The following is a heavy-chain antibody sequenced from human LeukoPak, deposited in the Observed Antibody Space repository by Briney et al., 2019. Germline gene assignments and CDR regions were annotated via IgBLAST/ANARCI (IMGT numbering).Heavy chain of an antibody. CDR2: IYYSGST. J-gene: IGHJ6*03. Sequence: SETLSLTCTVSGGSISSYYWSWIRQPPGKGLEWIGYIYYSGSTNYNPSLKSRVTISVDTSKNQFSLKLSSVTAADTAVYYCARASGSSEEQQLEPRYYMDVWGKGTTITVSS. D-gene: IGHD6-13*01. V-gene: IGHV4-59*01. CDR1: GGSISSYY. CDR3: ARASGSSEEQQLEPRYYMDV.